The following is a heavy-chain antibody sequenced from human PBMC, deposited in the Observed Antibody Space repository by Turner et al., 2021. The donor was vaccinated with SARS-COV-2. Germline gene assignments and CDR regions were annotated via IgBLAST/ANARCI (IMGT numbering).Heavy chain of an antibody. CDR2: ISGSGGST. D-gene: IGHD3-10*01. J-gene: IGHJ3*02. CDR1: GFTFRSYA. CDR3: PKVATSGSAFDI. Sequence: EVQLLESGGCLVPPGGSLRLFCAASGFTFRSYAMSWVRQAPGKGLEWVSAISGSGGSTYYADSVKGRFTISRDNSKNTLYLQMNSLRAEDTAVYYCPKVATSGSAFDIWGQGTMVTVSS. V-gene: IGHV3-23*01.